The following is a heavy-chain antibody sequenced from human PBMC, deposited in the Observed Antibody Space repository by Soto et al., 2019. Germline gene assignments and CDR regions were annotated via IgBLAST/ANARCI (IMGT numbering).Heavy chain of an antibody. CDR2: IYYSGST. V-gene: IGHV4-31*03. Sequence: SETLSLTCTVSGGSISSGGYYWSWIRQHPGKGLEWIGYIYYSGSTYYNPSLKSRVTISVDTSKNQFSLKLSSVTAADTAVYYCASTAAGTIDYWGQGTLVTVSS. CDR3: ASTAAGTIDY. D-gene: IGHD6-13*01. J-gene: IGHJ4*02. CDR1: GGSISSGGYY.